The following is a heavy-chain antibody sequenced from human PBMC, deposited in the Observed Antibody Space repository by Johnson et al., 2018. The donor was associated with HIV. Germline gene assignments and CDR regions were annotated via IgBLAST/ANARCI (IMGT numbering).Heavy chain of an antibody. D-gene: IGHD3-10*01. Sequence: VQLVESGGGLVQPGGSLRLSCEASGFVLSTYVMHWVRQPPGGGLEYLSAILPNGDVTSYSNSVKGRFTVSIDTSKNPFYLQMDSLRGEDMAVYYCARDRDGGFAFDIWGQGTRVTVSS. CDR2: ILPNGDVT. J-gene: IGHJ3*02. V-gene: IGHV3-64*01. CDR3: ARDRDGGFAFDI. CDR1: GFVLSTYV.